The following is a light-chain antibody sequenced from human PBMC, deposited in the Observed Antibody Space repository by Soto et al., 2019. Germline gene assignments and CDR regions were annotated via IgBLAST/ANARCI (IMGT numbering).Light chain of an antibody. J-gene: IGLJ1*01. CDR2: KGT. CDR1: SSDVGAYNS. CDR3: CSSAPESTYV. Sequence: QCVLAQPASVPGSPGQSIIISCTGSSSDVGAYNSGSWYQQHPHKAPQVIIYKGTQRPSGVSNRFSGSTSGNAASLTISGLQAPDQAAYFCCSSAPESTYVFGSGTKGTVL. V-gene: IGLV2-23*01.